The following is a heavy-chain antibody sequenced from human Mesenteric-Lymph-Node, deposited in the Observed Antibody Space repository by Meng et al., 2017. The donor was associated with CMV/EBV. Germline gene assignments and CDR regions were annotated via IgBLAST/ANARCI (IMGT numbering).Heavy chain of an antibody. V-gene: IGHV3-11*04. J-gene: IGHJ4*02. CDR2: ITGGGKTI. CDR3: ARGRFGDWEDY. Sequence: GESLKISCAASGFSVSCHYMTWVRQAPGKGLEWVAYITGGGKTIYYADSVKGRFTISRDNAKSSLYLQMNSLRAEDTAVYYCARGRFGDWEDYWGQGTLVTVSS. D-gene: IGHD3-10*01. CDR1: GFSVSCHY.